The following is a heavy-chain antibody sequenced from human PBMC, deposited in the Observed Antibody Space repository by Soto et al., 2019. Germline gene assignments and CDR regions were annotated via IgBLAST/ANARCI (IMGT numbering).Heavy chain of an antibody. Sequence: EESLRLSCTAYGFTFSSYSMNWVRQAPGKGLEWVSYISSSSSTIYYADSVKGRFTISRDNAKNSLYLQMNSLRDEDTAVYYCARGPRTYSSSWYPDYWGQGT. CDR3: ARGPRTYSSSWYPDY. CDR1: GFTFSSYS. J-gene: IGHJ4*02. CDR2: ISSSSSTI. V-gene: IGHV3-48*02. D-gene: IGHD6-13*01.